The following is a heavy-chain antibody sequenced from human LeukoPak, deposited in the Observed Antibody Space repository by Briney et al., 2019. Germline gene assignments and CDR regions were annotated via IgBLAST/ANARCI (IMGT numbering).Heavy chain of an antibody. D-gene: IGHD3-22*01. CDR2: INPVDSDT. J-gene: IGHJ4*02. Sequence: GESLKISCKGSGYRFTSHWIGWVRQKPGKGLEWMGIINPVDSDTRHSPSFQGQVTMSVDKSISTAFLQWSGLKASDTAMYYCARQGQAVSLDYWGQGTLVTVSS. CDR1: GYRFTSHW. V-gene: IGHV5-51*01. CDR3: ARQGQAVSLDY.